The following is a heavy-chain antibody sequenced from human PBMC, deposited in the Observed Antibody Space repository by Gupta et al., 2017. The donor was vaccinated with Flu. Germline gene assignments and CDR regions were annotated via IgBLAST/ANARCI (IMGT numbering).Heavy chain of an antibody. Sequence: QVQLVQSGAEVKEPGASVKVSCKASGYTLTGQYLHWVRQAPGQGLEWMGWVNPDSGATLYGRRFQGRVTMTRDTSITTVYMELYRLTSDDAAVYYCTRDAGTSGWEKFDYWGQGTLVTVSS. CDR3: TRDAGTSGWEKFDY. CDR1: GYTLTGQY. D-gene: IGHD6-19*01. J-gene: IGHJ4*02. CDR2: VNPDSGAT. V-gene: IGHV1-2*02.